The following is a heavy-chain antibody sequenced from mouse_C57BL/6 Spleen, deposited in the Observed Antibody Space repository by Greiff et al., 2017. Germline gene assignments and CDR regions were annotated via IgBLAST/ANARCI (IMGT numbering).Heavy chain of an antibody. D-gene: IGHD2-12*01. CDR2: IDPENGDT. J-gene: IGHJ3*01. Sequence: VQLQQSGAELVRPGASVKLSCTASGFNIKDDYMHWVKQRPDQGLAWIGWIDPENGDTEYASQFQGKATITADTSSNTAYLQLSSLTSEDTAVYYCTTCAYSNDGGFAYWGQGTLVTVSA. CDR1: GFNIKDDY. V-gene: IGHV14-4*01. CDR3: TTCAYSNDGGFAY.